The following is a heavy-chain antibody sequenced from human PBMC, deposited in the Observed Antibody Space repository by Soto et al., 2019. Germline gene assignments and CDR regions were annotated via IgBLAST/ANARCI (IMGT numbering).Heavy chain of an antibody. D-gene: IGHD5-18*01. J-gene: IGHJ6*02. CDR2: IYTGGST. V-gene: IGHV3-53*01. Sequence: RVRPSSGKELEWISFIYTGGSTYYADSVRGRFTISRDSSKNTLYLQMNSLRAEDTAVYYCARVDTPYYYAMDVWGQGT. CDR3: ARVDTPYYYAMDV.